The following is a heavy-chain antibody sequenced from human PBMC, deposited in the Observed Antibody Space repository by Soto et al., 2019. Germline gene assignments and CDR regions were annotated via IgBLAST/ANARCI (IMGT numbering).Heavy chain of an antibody. Sequence: EVQLLESGGGLVQPGGSLRLSCAASGFTFSSYAMSWVRQAPGKGLEWVSAISGSGGSTYYADSVKGRFTISRDNAKNSLYLQMNSLRAEDTAVYYCARDLGGFSCSSTSCPTGGWFDPWGQGTLVTVSS. CDR3: ARDLGGFSCSSTSCPTGGWFDP. CDR1: GFTFSSYA. CDR2: ISGSGGST. D-gene: IGHD2-2*01. V-gene: IGHV3-23*01. J-gene: IGHJ5*02.